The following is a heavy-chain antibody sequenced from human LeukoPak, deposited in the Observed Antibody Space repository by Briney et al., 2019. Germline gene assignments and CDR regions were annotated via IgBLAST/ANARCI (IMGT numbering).Heavy chain of an antibody. Sequence: ASVKVSCKSSGGTFTDYAISWVRHAPGQALEWMGRIIPIFTTANYAQKFQGRVTITADTSTNTAYMELTSLRSEDTAVYYCASDGGFEYYFDYWGQGTLLTVSS. CDR3: ASDGGFEYYFDY. J-gene: IGHJ4*02. D-gene: IGHD2/OR15-2a*01. CDR2: IIPIFTTA. CDR1: GGTFTDYA. V-gene: IGHV1-69*06.